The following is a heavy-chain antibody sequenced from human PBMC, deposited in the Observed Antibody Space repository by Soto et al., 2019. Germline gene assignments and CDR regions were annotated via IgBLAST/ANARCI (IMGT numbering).Heavy chain of an antibody. D-gene: IGHD6-19*01. V-gene: IGHV4-39*01. CDR3: AIAVAGPYYYYGMDV. CDR2: IYYSGST. Sequence: SETLSLTCTVSGGSISSSSYYWGWIHQPPGKGLEWIGSIYYSGSTYYNPSLKSRVTISVDTSKNQFSLKLSSVTAADTAVYYCAIAVAGPYYYYGMDVWGQGTTVTVSS. CDR1: GGSISSSSYY. J-gene: IGHJ6*02.